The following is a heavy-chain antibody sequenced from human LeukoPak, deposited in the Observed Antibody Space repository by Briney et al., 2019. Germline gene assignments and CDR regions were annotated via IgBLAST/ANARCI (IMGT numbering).Heavy chain of an antibody. D-gene: IGHD3-9*01. CDR1: GGSISSSSYY. J-gene: IGHJ5*02. Sequence: SETLSLTCTVSGGSISSSSYYWGWIRQPPGKGLEWIGYIYYSGSTNYNPSLKSRVTISVHTSKNQFSLKLSPVTAADTAVYYCARLTGYSSESWFDPWGQGTLVTVSS. V-gene: IGHV4-61*05. CDR3: ARLTGYSSESWFDP. CDR2: IYYSGST.